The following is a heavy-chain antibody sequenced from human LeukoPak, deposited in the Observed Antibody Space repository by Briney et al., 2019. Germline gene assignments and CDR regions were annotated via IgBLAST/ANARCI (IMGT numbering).Heavy chain of an antibody. CDR1: GGTFSSYA. V-gene: IGHV1-69*01. CDR3: ARAGATVTSGFDY. D-gene: IGHD4-17*01. Sequence: GASVKVSCKASGGTFSSYAISWVRQAPGRGLEWMGGIIPIFGTANYAQKFQGRVTITADESTSTAYMELSSLRSEDTAVYYCARAGATVTSGFDYWGQGTLVTVSS. CDR2: IIPIFGTA. J-gene: IGHJ4*02.